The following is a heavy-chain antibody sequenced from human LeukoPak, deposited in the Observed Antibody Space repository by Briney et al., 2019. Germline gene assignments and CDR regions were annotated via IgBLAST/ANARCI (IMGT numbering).Heavy chain of an antibody. V-gene: IGHV3-30*18. CDR3: AKDRGLRFDY. J-gene: IGHJ4*02. Sequence: GRSLRLSCAASGFTFSSYGMHWVRQAPGKGLEWVAVISYDGSNKYYADSVKGRFTISRDNSKSTLYLQMNSLRAEDTAVYYCAKDRGLRFDYWGQGTLVTVSS. D-gene: IGHD4-17*01. CDR1: GFTFSSYG. CDR2: ISYDGSNK.